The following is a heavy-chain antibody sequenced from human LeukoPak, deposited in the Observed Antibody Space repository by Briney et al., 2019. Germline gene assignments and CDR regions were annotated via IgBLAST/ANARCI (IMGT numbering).Heavy chain of an antibody. J-gene: IGHJ4*02. CDR2: ISWNSGSI. Sequence: SLRLSCAASGFTFDDYAMHWVRQAPGKGLEWVSGISWNSGSIGYADSVKGRFTISRDNSKNTLYLQMNSLRAEDTAVYYCARDIYDSSGYYGYYFDYWGQGTLVTVSS. D-gene: IGHD3-22*01. CDR1: GFTFDDYA. V-gene: IGHV3-9*01. CDR3: ARDIYDSSGYYGYYFDY.